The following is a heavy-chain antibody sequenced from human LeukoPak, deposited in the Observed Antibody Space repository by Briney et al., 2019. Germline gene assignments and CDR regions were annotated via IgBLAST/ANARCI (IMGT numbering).Heavy chain of an antibody. CDR3: AREIPGAFEI. V-gene: IGHV1-2*06. CDR2: INPNSGGT. CDR1: GYTFTGYY. Sequence: ASVKVSCKASGYTFTGYYMHWVRQAPGQGLEWMGRINPNSGGTNYAQKFQGRVTMTRDTSISTAYIEMNRLTSDDTAVYYCAREIPGAFEIWGQGTMVTVSS. J-gene: IGHJ3*02.